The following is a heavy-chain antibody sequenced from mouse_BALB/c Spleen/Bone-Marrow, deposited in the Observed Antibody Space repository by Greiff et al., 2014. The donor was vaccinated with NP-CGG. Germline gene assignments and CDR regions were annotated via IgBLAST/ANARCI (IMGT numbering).Heavy chain of an antibody. CDR3: AREGYYGSPFAY. V-gene: IGHV1-7*01. Sequence: VQLQQSGAELAKPGASVKMSCKASGYTFTSYWMHWVKQRPGQGLEWIGYINPSTGYTEYNQKFKDKATLTADKSSSTAYMQLSSPTSEDSAVYYCAREGYYGSPFAYWGQGTLVTVSA. J-gene: IGHJ3*01. D-gene: IGHD1-1*01. CDR2: INPSTGYT. CDR1: GYTFTSYW.